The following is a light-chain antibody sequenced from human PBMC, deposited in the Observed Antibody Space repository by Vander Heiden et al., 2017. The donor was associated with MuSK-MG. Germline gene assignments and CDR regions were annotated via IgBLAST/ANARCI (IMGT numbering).Light chain of an antibody. J-gene: IGKJ3*01. Sequence: AIQLTQSPSSLSASVGDRVTITCRASQGISSALAWYQQKPGKAPKLLIYDASSLESGVPSRFSGSGYGTDFTLTISSRQPEDFASYYCQQFNSYPPFTFGHGTKVDIK. CDR1: QGISSA. CDR2: DAS. V-gene: IGKV1-13*02. CDR3: QQFNSYPPFT.